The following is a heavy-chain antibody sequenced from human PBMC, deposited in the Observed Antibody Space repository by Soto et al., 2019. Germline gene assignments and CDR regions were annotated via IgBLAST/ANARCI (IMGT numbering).Heavy chain of an antibody. J-gene: IGHJ4*02. V-gene: IGHV5-51*01. CDR3: ARGSEDYYDSSGYLGY. CDR2: IYPGDSDT. D-gene: IGHD3-22*01. Sequence: PGESLKISCKGSGYSFTSYWIGWVRQMPGKGLEWMGIIYPGDSDTRYSPSFQGQVTISADKSISTAYLQWSSLKASDTAMYYCARGSEDYYDSSGYLGYWGQETLVTVCS. CDR1: GYSFTSYW.